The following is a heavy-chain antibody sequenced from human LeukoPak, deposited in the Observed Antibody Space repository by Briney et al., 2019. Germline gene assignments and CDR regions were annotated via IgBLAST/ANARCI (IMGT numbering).Heavy chain of an antibody. CDR2: ISYDGSNK. V-gene: IGHV3-30-3*01. CDR1: GFTFSSYA. D-gene: IGHD3-22*01. CDR3: ARERAPYDSFDY. Sequence: PGGSLRLSCAASGFTFSSYAMHWVRQAPGKGLEWVAVISYDGSNKYYADSVKGRFTISRDNSKNTLYLQMNSLRAEDTAVYYCARERAPYDSFDYWGQGTLVTVSS. J-gene: IGHJ4*02.